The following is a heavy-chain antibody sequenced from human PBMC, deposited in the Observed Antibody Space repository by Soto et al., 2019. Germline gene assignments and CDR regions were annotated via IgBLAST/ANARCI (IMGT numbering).Heavy chain of an antibody. D-gene: IGHD3-22*01. CDR1: GGSISSHY. CDR3: ATQYYSDRSGYYLDY. J-gene: IGHJ4*02. CDR2: IYYSGST. Sequence: QVQLQESGPGLVKPSETLSLTCTVSGGSISSHYWSWIRQPPGKGLEWIGYIYYSGSTNYNPSLNSRVTISVDTPKKQFSLKLSSVTAADTAVYYCATQYYSDRSGYYLDYWGQGTLVTVSS. V-gene: IGHV4-59*08.